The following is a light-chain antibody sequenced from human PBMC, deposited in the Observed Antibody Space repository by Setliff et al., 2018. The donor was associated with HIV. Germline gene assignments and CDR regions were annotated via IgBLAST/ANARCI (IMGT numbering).Light chain of an antibody. CDR2: EVS. J-gene: IGLJ3*02. CDR3: SSYTRSTTWV. V-gene: IGLV2-14*01. CDR1: SSDVGGYNY. Sequence: QSALTQPASVSGSPGQSITISCTGTSSDVGGYNYVSWYQQHPGKVPKLMIYEVSNRPSGVSNRFSASKSGNTASLTISGLQAEDEADYYCSSYTRSTTWVFGGGTKVTVL.